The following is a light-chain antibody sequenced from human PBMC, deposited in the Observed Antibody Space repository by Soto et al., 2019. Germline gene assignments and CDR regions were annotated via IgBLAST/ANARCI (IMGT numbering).Light chain of an antibody. Sequence: DIQMTQSPSSLSASIGDRVTITCRASQDISDYLAWYQQKAGKVPSLLIYAASTLQSGVPSRFSGSGSGTEFTLTISSLQSEDVASYYCQRYGGTPYPFGPGTKVDIK. J-gene: IGKJ3*01. CDR2: AAS. V-gene: IGKV1-27*01. CDR3: QRYGGTPYP. CDR1: QDISDY.